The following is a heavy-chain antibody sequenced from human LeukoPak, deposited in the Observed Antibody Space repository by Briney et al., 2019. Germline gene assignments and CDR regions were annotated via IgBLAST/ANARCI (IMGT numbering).Heavy chain of an antibody. Sequence: PGGSLRLSCAASGFTFSSYAMSWVRQAPGKGLEWVSAISGSGGSTYYADSVKGRFTISRDNSKNTLYLQMNSLRAEDTAVYYCAKSTAGGSGRYYYYYMDVWGKGTTVTVSS. V-gene: IGHV3-23*01. CDR1: GFTFSSYA. CDR2: ISGSGGST. CDR3: AKSTAGGSGRYYYYYMDV. D-gene: IGHD3-10*01. J-gene: IGHJ6*03.